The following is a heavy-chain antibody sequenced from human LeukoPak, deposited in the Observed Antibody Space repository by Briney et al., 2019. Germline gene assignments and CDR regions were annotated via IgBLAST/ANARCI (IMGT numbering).Heavy chain of an antibody. CDR1: GGSISSYY. CDR2: IYTSGST. Sequence: SETLSLTCTVSGGSISSYYWSWIRQPAGKGLEWIGRIYTSGSTNYNPSLKSRVTMSVDTSKNQFSLKLSSVTAADTAVYYCARDCSSTSCITNWYFDLWGRGTLVTVSS. J-gene: IGHJ2*01. CDR3: ARDCSSTSCITNWYFDL. D-gene: IGHD2-2*01. V-gene: IGHV4-4*07.